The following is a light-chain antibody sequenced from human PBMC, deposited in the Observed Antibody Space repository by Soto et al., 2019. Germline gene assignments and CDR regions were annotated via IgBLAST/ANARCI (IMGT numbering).Light chain of an antibody. J-gene: IGKJ4*01. CDR1: QSVSSGY. CDR3: QQRANWPTLT. V-gene: IGKV3D-20*02. CDR2: GAS. Sequence: EIVLTQSPGTLSLSPGERATLSCRASQSVSSGYLAWYQQKPGQAPRLLIYGASSRATGIPDRFSGSGSGTDFTLTISGLEPEDFVVYYCQQRANWPTLTVGGGTKVDIK.